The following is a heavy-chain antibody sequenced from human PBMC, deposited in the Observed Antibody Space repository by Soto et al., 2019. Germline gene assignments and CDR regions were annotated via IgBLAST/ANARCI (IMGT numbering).Heavy chain of an antibody. D-gene: IGHD3-22*01. CDR1: GYTLTELS. J-gene: IGHJ5*02. CDR3: ATYYDSSGYYYTFPWFDP. V-gene: IGHV1-24*01. CDR2: FDPEDGET. Sequence: ASVKVSCKVSGYTLTELSMHWVLQAPGEGLEWMGGFDPEDGETIYAQKFQGRVTMTEDTSTDTAYMELSSLRSEDTAVYYCATYYDSSGYYYTFPWFDPWGQGTLVTVSS.